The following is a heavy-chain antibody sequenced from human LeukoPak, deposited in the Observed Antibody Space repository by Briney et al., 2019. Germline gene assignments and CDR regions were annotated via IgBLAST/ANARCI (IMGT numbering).Heavy chain of an antibody. CDR3: ARDEYCSGGSCYRGGNWFDP. V-gene: IGHV3-21*01. CDR2: ISSSSSYI. D-gene: IGHD2-15*01. J-gene: IGHJ5*02. Sequence: GGSLRLSCAASGFTFSSYSMNWLRQAPGKGLEWVSSISSSSSYIYYADSVKGRFTISRDNAKNSLYLQMNSLRAEDTAVYYCARDEYCSGGSCYRGGNWFDPWGQGTLVTVSS. CDR1: GFTFSSYS.